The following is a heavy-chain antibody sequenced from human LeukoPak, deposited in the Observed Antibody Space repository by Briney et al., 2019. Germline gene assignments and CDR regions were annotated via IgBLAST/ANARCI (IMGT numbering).Heavy chain of an antibody. CDR3: ARVRYSYAYYFDY. CDR2: INHSGST. V-gene: IGHV4-39*07. D-gene: IGHD5-18*01. Sequence: KPSETLSLTCTVSGGSISSGGYYWSWIRQPPGKGLEWIGEINHSGSTNYNPSLKSRVTISVDTSKNQFSLKLSSVTAADTAVYYCARVRYSYAYYFDYWGQGTLVTVSS. J-gene: IGHJ4*02. CDR1: GGSISSGGYY.